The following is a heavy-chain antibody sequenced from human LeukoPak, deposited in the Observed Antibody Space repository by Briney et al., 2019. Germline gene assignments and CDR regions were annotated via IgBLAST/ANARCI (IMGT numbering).Heavy chain of an antibody. CDR3: ARGRAVAEY. Sequence: KASETLSLTCTVSAGSISSYYWSWIRQPAGKGLERIGRINTSGSTNYNPSLKSRVTMSADTYKNQFSLQLSSVTATDTAVYYCARGRAVAEYWGQGTLVTVSS. V-gene: IGHV4-4*07. CDR2: INTSGST. D-gene: IGHD6-19*01. CDR1: AGSISSYY. J-gene: IGHJ4*02.